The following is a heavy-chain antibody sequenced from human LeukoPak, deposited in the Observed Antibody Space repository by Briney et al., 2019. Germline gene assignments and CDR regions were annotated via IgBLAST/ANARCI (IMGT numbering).Heavy chain of an antibody. CDR3: AKVDCSGGSCYSKVRGFDY. V-gene: IGHV3-30*02. Sequence: GGSLRLSCAASGFTFSSYGMHWVRQAPGKGLEWVAFIRYDGSNKYYADSVKGRFTISRDNSKNTLYLQMNSLRAEDTAVYYCAKVDCSGGSCYSKVRGFDYWGQGTLVTVSS. J-gene: IGHJ4*02. CDR1: GFTFSSYG. CDR2: IRYDGSNK. D-gene: IGHD2-15*01.